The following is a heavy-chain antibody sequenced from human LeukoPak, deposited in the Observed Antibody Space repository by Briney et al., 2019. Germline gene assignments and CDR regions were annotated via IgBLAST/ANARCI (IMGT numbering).Heavy chain of an antibody. CDR1: GGSISSGSYY. V-gene: IGHV4-61*09. Sequence: PSETLSLTCTVSGGSISSGSYYWSWIRQPAGKGLEWIGHIYTSGSTKYNPSLKSRVTISADTSKNQFSLKLSSVTAADTAVYYCARDFVIAATTEYFQYWGQVTLVTVSS. J-gene: IGHJ1*01. CDR3: ARDFVIAATTEYFQY. CDR2: IYTSGST. D-gene: IGHD6-13*01.